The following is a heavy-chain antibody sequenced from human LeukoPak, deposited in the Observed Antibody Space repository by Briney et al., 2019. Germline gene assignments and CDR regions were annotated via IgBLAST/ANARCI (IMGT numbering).Heavy chain of an antibody. V-gene: IGHV1-18*01. CDR1: GYTFINYG. J-gene: IGHJ4*02. Sequence: ASVKVSCKASGYTFINYGVTWVRQAPGQGLEWMGWISASNGNTNYAQKLQGRVTMATETSTSTAYMELRSLRSDDTAVYYCARALSRGYSGYDYGLGYWGQGTLVTVSS. D-gene: IGHD5-12*01. CDR2: ISASNGNT. CDR3: ARALSRGYSGYDYGLGY.